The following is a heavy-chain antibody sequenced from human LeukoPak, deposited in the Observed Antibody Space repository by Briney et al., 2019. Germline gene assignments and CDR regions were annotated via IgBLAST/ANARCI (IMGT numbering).Heavy chain of an antibody. Sequence: GASVKVSCKTSDYTFSSDGFTWVRQAPGKGLEWMGWINAYNGNKNYAQKFHGRVTMTTDTSTNTAYMDLRSLRSDDTVIYYCANRGQQLYDYWGQGTLVTVSS. CDR1: DYTFSSDG. V-gene: IGHV1-18*01. J-gene: IGHJ4*02. D-gene: IGHD6-13*01. CDR2: INAYNGNK. CDR3: ANRGQQLYDY.